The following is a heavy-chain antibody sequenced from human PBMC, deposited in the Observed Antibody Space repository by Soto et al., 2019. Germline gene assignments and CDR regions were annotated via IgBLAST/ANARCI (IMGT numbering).Heavy chain of an antibody. CDR1: GYTFTAYY. D-gene: IGHD3-3*01. J-gene: IGHJ4*02. CDR3: ARTPYYDFWSGYSFDY. V-gene: IGHV1-2*04. Sequence: QVQLVQSGAAVKKPGASVKVSCKASGYTFTAYYLHWVRQAPGHGLEWLGWIDPNSGDTKYAQNFEGWVTMTRDTSINTAYLDLSRLKNDDTAVYYCARTPYYDFWSGYSFDYWGQETLVSVPS. CDR2: IDPNSGDT.